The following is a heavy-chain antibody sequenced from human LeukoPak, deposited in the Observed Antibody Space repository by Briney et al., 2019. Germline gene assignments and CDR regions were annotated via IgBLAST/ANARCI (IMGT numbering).Heavy chain of an antibody. Sequence: GGSLRLSCAASGFTVSSNYMNWVRQAPGKGLEWVSIIYSGGSTYYADSVQGRFTISRDNSKNTLFLQMNSLRAEDTAVYYCASESRGVATLDYWGQGTLVTVSS. D-gene: IGHD2-15*01. CDR3: ASESRGVATLDY. V-gene: IGHV3-53*01. J-gene: IGHJ4*02. CDR2: IYSGGST. CDR1: GFTVSSNY.